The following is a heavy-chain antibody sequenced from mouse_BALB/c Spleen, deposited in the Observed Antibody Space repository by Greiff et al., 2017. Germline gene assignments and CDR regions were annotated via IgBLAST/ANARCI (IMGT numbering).Heavy chain of an antibody. CDR2: IYPGGGYT. Sequence: QVHVKQSGAELVRPGTSVKISCKASGYTFTNYWLGWVKQRPGHGLEWIGDIYPGGGYTNYNEKFKGKATLTADTSSSTAYMQLSSLTSEDSAVYFCARGQLGERDYFDYWGQGTTLTVSS. D-gene: IGHD3-1*01. CDR1: GYTFTNYW. J-gene: IGHJ2*01. V-gene: IGHV1-63*02. CDR3: ARGQLGERDYFDY.